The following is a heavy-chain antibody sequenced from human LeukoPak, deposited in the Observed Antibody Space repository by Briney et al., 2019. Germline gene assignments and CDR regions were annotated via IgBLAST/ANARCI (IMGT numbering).Heavy chain of an antibody. J-gene: IGHJ3*02. V-gene: IGHV3-66*01. CDR3: ARGGTDGLDI. CDR1: GFTVSSNY. Sequence: GGSLRLSCAASGFTVSSNYMTWVRQAPGKGLEWVSGIYSGGSTYYADSVKGRFTISRDNSKNTLYLQMNNLRAEDTAVYFCARGGTDGLDIWGQETMVTVSS. D-gene: IGHD1-14*01. CDR2: IYSGGST.